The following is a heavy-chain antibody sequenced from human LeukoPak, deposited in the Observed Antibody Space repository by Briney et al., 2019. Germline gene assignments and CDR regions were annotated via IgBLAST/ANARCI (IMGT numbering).Heavy chain of an antibody. CDR2: IYYRRTT. D-gene: IGHD3-22*01. J-gene: IGHJ1*01. CDR1: GYSISSGYD. CDR3: TRDHYYDSSGYTFRH. V-gene: IGHV4-38-2*02. Sequence: PSETLSLTCTVSGYSISSGYDWGWIRQPPGKGLEWIGSIYYRRTTYYNPSLKSRVTISVDTSKNQFSLKLSSMTAADTAVYYCTRDHYYDSSGYTFRHWGQGTLVTVSS.